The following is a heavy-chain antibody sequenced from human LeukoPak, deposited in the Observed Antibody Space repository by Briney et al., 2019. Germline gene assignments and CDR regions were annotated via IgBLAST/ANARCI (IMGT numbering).Heavy chain of an antibody. CDR1: GGSISSGGYY. CDR2: IYYSGST. J-gene: IGHJ4*02. V-gene: IGHV4-31*03. Sequence: SETLSLTCTVSGGSISSGGYYWSWIRQHPGKGLEWIGYIYYSGSTYYNPSLKSRVTISVDTSKNQFSLKLSSVTAVDTAVHYCARGRSDYYDSSGYTFDYWGQGTLVTVSS. CDR3: ARGRSDYYDSSGYTFDY. D-gene: IGHD3-22*01.